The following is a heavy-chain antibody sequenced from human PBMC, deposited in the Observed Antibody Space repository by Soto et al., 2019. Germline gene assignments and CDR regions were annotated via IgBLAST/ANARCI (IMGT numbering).Heavy chain of an antibody. CDR1: GFTFSSYG. J-gene: IGHJ4*02. Sequence: QVQLVESGEGVVQPGRSLRLSCAASGFTFSSYGMHWVRQAPGKGLEWVAVISYDGSNKYYADSVKGRFTISRDNSKNTLYLQMNSLRAEDTAVYYCAKDLYYDFWSGYPDYWGQGTLVTVSS. CDR2: ISYDGSNK. D-gene: IGHD3-3*01. V-gene: IGHV3-30*18. CDR3: AKDLYYDFWSGYPDY.